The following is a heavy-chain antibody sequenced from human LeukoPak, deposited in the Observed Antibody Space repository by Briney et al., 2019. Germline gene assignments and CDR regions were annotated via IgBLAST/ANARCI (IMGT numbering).Heavy chain of an antibody. D-gene: IGHD3-3*01. Sequence: PGGSLRLSCEPSGFTLSSYGMNWARPAPGKGQERGAFIRTDGSNKYYADSVKGRFTISRDNSKNTLYLQMNSLRAEDTAVYYCAKVRAGYYDFWSGSLPGHDAFDIWGQGTMVTVSS. CDR3: AKVRAGYYDFWSGSLPGHDAFDI. CDR1: GFTLSSYG. J-gene: IGHJ3*02. V-gene: IGHV3-30*02. CDR2: IRTDGSNK.